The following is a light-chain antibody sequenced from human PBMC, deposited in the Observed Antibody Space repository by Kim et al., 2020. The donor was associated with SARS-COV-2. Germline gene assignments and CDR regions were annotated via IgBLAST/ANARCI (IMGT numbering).Light chain of an antibody. V-gene: IGKV3-15*01. CDR3: QQYNNWPPDT. CDR1: QRVIST. CDR2: GAS. Sequence: PGQRAPLSSRASQRVISTLAWYQQKPGQAPRRLIYGASTRATGIPARFSGSGSGTEFTLTISSLQSEDFAVYYCQQYNNWPPDTFGQGTRLEIK. J-gene: IGKJ5*01.